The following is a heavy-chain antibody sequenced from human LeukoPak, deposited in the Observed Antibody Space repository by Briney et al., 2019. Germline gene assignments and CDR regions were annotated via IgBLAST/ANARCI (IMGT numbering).Heavy chain of an antibody. Sequence: SETLSLTCTVSGYSISSGYYWAWIRQPPGKGLEWIGSIYYSGSTYYNPSLKSRVTISVDTSKNQFSLKLSSVTAADTAVYYCARDEGTVTTGGYGYWGQGTLVTVSS. CDR1: GYSISSGYY. V-gene: IGHV4-38-2*02. CDR2: IYYSGST. CDR3: ARDEGTVTTGGYGY. J-gene: IGHJ4*02. D-gene: IGHD4-17*01.